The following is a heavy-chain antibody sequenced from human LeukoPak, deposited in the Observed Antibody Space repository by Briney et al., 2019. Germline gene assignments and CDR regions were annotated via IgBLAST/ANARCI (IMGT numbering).Heavy chain of an antibody. V-gene: IGHV5-51*01. Sequence: GAALQISCKGSGYSFSTYWIGWLRRMPGKGLEGMGIIYPGDCDTRYSPSFQGQVTISADKSINTAYLQWSSLKASDTAVYYCARHGSIASGTNWFDPWGQGTLVTVSS. CDR2: IYPGDCDT. D-gene: IGHD6-6*01. CDR3: ARHGSIASGTNWFDP. CDR1: GYSFSTYW. J-gene: IGHJ5*02.